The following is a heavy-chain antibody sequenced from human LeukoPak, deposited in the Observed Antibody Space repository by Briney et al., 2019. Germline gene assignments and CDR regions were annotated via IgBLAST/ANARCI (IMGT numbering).Heavy chain of an antibody. CDR2: IYYSGST. Sequence: SETLSLTCTVSGGSISSYYWSWIRPPPGKGLEWIGYIYYSGSTNYNPSLKSRVTISVDTSKNQFSLKLSSVTAADTAVYYCARDAPHPYSSSWYAERYYFDYWGQGTLVTVSS. CDR1: GGSISSYY. V-gene: IGHV4-59*01. D-gene: IGHD6-13*01. J-gene: IGHJ4*02. CDR3: ARDAPHPYSSSWYAERYYFDY.